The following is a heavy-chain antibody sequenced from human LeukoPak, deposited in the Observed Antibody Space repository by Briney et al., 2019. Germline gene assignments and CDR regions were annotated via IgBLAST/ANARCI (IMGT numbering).Heavy chain of an antibody. Sequence: SQTLSLTCAISGDSVSINSAACTWIRQSPSRGLEWLGRTYYRSKWYNHYAVSVKSRITFNADTSKNQFSLQLNSATPEDTAVYYCAREPTASLWFDPWGQGILVTVSS. D-gene: IGHD4-17*01. V-gene: IGHV6-1*01. CDR1: GDSVSINSAA. CDR2: TYYRSKWYN. CDR3: AREPTASLWFDP. J-gene: IGHJ5*02.